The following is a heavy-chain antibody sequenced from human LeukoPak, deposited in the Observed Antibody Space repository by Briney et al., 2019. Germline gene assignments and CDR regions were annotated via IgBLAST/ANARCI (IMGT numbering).Heavy chain of an antibody. D-gene: IGHD3-9*01. J-gene: IGHJ4*02. V-gene: IGHV3-23*01. CDR2: ITGSGSGI. CDR3: AKWGDYDVLTGYYVSDY. Sequence: GASLRLSCAASGFTFSNYAMSWVRQAPGKGVEWVSAITGSGSGIYYADSMKRRFTISRDNSKNTLYLQINSLRAEDKAVYYCAKWGDYDVLTGYYVSDYWGQGTLVTVSS. CDR1: GFTFSNYA.